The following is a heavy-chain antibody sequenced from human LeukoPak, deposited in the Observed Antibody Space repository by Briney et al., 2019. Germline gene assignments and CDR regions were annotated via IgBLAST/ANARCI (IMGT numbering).Heavy chain of an antibody. CDR2: IIPILGIA. V-gene: IGHV1-69*04. CDR3: AINYYDSSGYYEGGFDY. CDR1: GGTFSSYA. J-gene: IGHJ4*02. Sequence: SVKVSCKASGGTFSSYAISWVRQAPGQGLEWMGRIIPILGIANYAQKFQGRVTITADKSTSTAYMELSSLRSEDTAVYYCAINYYDSSGYYEGGFDYWGQGTLVTVSS. D-gene: IGHD3-22*01.